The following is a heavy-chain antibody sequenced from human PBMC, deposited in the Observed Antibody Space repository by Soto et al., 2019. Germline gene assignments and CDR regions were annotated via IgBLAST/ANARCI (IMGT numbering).Heavy chain of an antibody. CDR3: ARGLISRVACSIVVVVAATGYYFDY. J-gene: IGHJ4*02. CDR1: GGSFSGYY. D-gene: IGHD2-15*01. V-gene: IGHV4-34*01. CDR2: INHSGST. Sequence: SETLSLTCAVYGGSFSGYYWSWIRQPPGKGLEWIGEINHSGSTNYNPSLKSRVTISVDTSKNQFSLKLSSVTAADTAVYYCARGLISRVACSIVVVVAATGYYFDYWGQGTLVTVSS.